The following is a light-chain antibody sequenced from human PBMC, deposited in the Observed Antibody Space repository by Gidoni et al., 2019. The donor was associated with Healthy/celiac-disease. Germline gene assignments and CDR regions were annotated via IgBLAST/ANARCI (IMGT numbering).Light chain of an antibody. CDR2: DAS. Sequence: EIVLTQSPATLSLSPGESAILSCRASQSVSSYLAWYQQKPGQAPRLLIYDASNRATGIPARFSGSGPGTDFTLTISSLEPEDFAVYYCQQRSNWPLTFGGGTKVEIK. V-gene: IGKV3-11*01. CDR1: QSVSSY. J-gene: IGKJ4*01. CDR3: QQRSNWPLT.